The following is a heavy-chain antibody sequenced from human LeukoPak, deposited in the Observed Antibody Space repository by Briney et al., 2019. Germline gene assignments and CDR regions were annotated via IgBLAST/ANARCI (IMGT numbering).Heavy chain of an antibody. CDR3: ARDCYRDYGEGEGYFDY. CDR1: GGTISSSNYY. Sequence: SETLSLTCTVSGGTISSSNYYWGWIRQPPGKGLEWIGSIYYSGSTYYNPSLKSRVTISVDTSKNQFSLKLSSVTAADTAVYYCARDCYRDYGEGEGYFDYWGQGTLVTVSS. J-gene: IGHJ4*02. CDR2: IYYSGST. V-gene: IGHV4-39*07. D-gene: IGHD4-17*01.